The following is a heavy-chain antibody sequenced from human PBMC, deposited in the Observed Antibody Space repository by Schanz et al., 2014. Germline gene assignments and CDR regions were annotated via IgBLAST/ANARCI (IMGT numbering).Heavy chain of an antibody. D-gene: IGHD3-22*01. CDR1: EFTFSTDA. CDR3: ARVDSSGYFFDN. Sequence: DVHLLESGGGLVQPGGSLRLSCAASEFTFSTDAMSWVRQAPGKGLEWLSVISGSGGSTYYADSVRGRFTMSRDNSKNTVHLQMSSLRVEDTAVYYCARVDSSGYFFDNWGQGTRVTVSS. J-gene: IGHJ4*02. V-gene: IGHV3-23*01. CDR2: ISGSGGST.